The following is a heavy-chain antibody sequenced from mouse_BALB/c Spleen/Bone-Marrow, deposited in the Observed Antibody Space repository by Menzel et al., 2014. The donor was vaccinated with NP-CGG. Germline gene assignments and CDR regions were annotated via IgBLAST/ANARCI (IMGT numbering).Heavy chain of an antibody. CDR2: INPSNGGT. CDR1: GYTFTSYY. CDR3: TRYGYDPFYAMDY. V-gene: IGHV1S81*02. D-gene: IGHD2-3*01. Sequence: QVQLQQPGAELVKPGASVKLSCKASGYTFTSYYMYWVKQRPGQGLEWIGGINPSNGGTNFNEKFKSKATLTVDKSSSTAYMQLSSLTSEDSAVYYCTRYGYDPFYAMDYWGQGTSVTVSS. J-gene: IGHJ4*01.